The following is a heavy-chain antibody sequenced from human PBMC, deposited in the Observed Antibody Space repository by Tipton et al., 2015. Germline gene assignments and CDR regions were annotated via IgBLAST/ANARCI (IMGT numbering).Heavy chain of an antibody. CDR3: ASHEVTSGSDMDV. CDR1: YGSINSGAFY. CDR2: INHSGGT. V-gene: IGHV4-61*08. J-gene: IGHJ6*02. Sequence: TLSLTCTVSYGSINSGAFYWTWIRQPPGKGLEWIGEINHSGGTNYSPSLKSRVAISIDTSKNQFSLKLTSVTAADTAVYYCASHEVTSGSDMDVWGQGTTVTVSS. D-gene: IGHD2-21*02.